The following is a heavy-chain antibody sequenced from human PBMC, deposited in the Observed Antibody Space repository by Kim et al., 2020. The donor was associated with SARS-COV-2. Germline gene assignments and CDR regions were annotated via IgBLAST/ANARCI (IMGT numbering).Heavy chain of an antibody. Sequence: KSRVTMSVDTSKNQFSLKLSSVTAADTAVYYCARSLYDSSGYYYVPFDSWGQGTLVTVSS. J-gene: IGHJ4*02. V-gene: IGHV4-59*10. D-gene: IGHD3-22*01. CDR3: ARSLYDSSGYYYVPFDS.